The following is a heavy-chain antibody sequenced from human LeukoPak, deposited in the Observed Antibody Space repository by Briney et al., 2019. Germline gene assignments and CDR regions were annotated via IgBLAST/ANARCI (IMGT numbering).Heavy chain of an antibody. D-gene: IGHD3-10*01. CDR2: ISSSGSTI. CDR3: AREYGSGSP. J-gene: IGHJ5*02. V-gene: IGHV3-48*03. Sequence: GGSLRLSCAASGFTFSSYEMNLVRQAPEKGLEWVSYISSSGSTIYYADSVKGRFTISRDNAKNSLYLQMNSLRAEDTAVYYCAREYGSGSPWGQGTLVTVSS. CDR1: GFTFSSYE.